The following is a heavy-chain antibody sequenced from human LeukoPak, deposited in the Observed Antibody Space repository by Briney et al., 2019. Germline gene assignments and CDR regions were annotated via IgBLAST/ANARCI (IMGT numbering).Heavy chain of an antibody. CDR3: TARGGSFSVFGY. CDR2: IKSKTDGGST. V-gene: IGHV3-15*01. Sequence: GGSLRLSCAASGFTFSDAWMSWVRQAPGKGLEWVGRIKSKTDGGSTDYAAPVKGRFTISRDDSKNTLYLQMNSLRTEDTAVYYCTARGGSFSVFGYWGQGILVTVSS. J-gene: IGHJ4*02. CDR1: GFTFSDAW. D-gene: IGHD1-26*01.